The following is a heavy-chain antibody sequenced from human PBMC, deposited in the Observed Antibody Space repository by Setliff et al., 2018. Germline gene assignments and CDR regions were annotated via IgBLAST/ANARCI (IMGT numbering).Heavy chain of an antibody. V-gene: IGHV4-59*01. D-gene: IGHD6-19*01. Sequence: SETLSLTCIVSGDSISGYFWSWIRQAPGKGLEWIGYIQKRGSTTTKYNPSLGSRISMSIDTSKNQFSLLLSSVSDGDTAVYYCARDQFSSGWYGPPESYFDCWGQGIQVTVSS. J-gene: IGHJ4*02. CDR2: IQKRGSTTT. CDR3: ARDQFSSGWYGPPESYFDC. CDR1: GDSISGYF.